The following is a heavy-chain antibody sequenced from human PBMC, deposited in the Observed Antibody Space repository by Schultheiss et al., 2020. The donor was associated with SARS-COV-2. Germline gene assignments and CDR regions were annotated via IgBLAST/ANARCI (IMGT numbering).Heavy chain of an antibody. CDR2: ISGSGGST. J-gene: IGHJ6*02. V-gene: IGHV3-23*01. Sequence: GGSLRLSCAASGFTFSSYGMHWVRQAPGKGLEWVSAISGSGGSTYYADSVKGRFTISRDNSKNTLYLQMNSLRAEDTAVYYCARDRRGYSGYDSIDYYYYGMDVWGQGTTVTVSS. CDR3: ARDRRGYSGYDSIDYYYYGMDV. CDR1: GFTFSSYG. D-gene: IGHD5-12*01.